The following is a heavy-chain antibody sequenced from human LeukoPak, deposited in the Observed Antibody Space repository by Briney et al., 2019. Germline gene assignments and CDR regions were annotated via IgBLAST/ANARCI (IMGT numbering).Heavy chain of an antibody. V-gene: IGHV3-7*01. CDR2: MNQDGSER. D-gene: IGHD3-16*01. Sequence: GGSLRLSCEASGFTFSDSWMSWVRQAPGKGLEWVANMNQDGSERDYVDSVKGRFTISRDNARNSLYLQMSSLRAEGTAVYYCATYTHWVAGDVWGQGTAVTVSS. CDR1: GFTFSDSW. CDR3: ATYTHWVAGDV. J-gene: IGHJ6*02.